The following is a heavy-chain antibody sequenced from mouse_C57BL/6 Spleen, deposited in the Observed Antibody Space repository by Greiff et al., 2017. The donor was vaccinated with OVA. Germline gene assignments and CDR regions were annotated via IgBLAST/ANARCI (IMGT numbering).Heavy chain of an antibody. Sequence: QVQLQQSGPELVKPGASVKISCKASGYAFSSSWMNWVKQRPGKGLEWIGRIYTGDGDTNYNGKLKGKATLTADKSSSTAYMQLSSLTSEDAAVYFCARWGGDYWGQGTSVTVSS. V-gene: IGHV1-82*01. CDR1: GYAFSSSW. CDR2: IYTGDGDT. J-gene: IGHJ4*01. CDR3: ARWGGDY.